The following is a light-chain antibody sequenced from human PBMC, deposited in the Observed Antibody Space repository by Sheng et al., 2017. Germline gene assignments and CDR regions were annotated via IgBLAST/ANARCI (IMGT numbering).Light chain of an antibody. CDR1: QGVSRA. Sequence: AVQLTQSPSSLSASVGDRVTMTCRASQGVSRAVAWYQQKPGTAPKLLIYDASRLEIGVPSRFAASGSGTDFTLTISSLQPEDFATYFCQQFNNYPLTFGGGTKLDI. J-gene: IGKJ4*01. V-gene: IGKV1D-13*01. CDR3: QQFNNYPLT. CDR2: DAS.